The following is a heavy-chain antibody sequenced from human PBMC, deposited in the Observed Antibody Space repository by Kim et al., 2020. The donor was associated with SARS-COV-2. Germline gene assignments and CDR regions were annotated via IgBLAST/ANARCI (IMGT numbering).Heavy chain of an antibody. CDR1: GGSFSGYY. CDR2: INHSGST. V-gene: IGHV4-34*01. CDR3: ARGSEGITMIVVVKPYYYYGMDV. D-gene: IGHD3-22*01. Sequence: SETLYLTCAVYGGSFSGYYWSWIRQPPGKGLEWIGEINHSGSTNYNPSLKSRVTISVDTSKNQFSLKLSSVTAADTAVYYCARGSEGITMIVVVKPYYYYGMDVWGQGTTVPVSS. J-gene: IGHJ6*02.